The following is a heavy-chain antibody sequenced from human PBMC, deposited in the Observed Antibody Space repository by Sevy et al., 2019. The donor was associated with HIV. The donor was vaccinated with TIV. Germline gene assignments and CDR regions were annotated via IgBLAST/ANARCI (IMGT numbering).Heavy chain of an antibody. V-gene: IGHV3-23*01. D-gene: IGHD3-10*01. CDR2: ISGSGGST. CDR3: AKGGDRGVNPYYFDY. CDR1: GFTFSSYA. Sequence: GGSLRLSCAASGFTFSSYAMSWVRQAPGKGLEWVSAISGSGGSTYYAVSVKGRFTISRDNSKNTLYLQMSSVRAEDTAVYYGAKGGDRGVNPYYFDYCGQGTLVTVSS. J-gene: IGHJ4*02.